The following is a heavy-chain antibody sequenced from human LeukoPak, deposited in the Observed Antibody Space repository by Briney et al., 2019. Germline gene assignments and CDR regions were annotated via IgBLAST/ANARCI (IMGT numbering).Heavy chain of an antibody. CDR2: ITSRGGST. J-gene: IGHJ4*02. V-gene: IGHV3-23*01. Sequence: GGSLRLSCAASGFTFSIYAMSWVRQAPGKGLQWVSSITSRGGSTWYVDSVKGRFTITRDNSENTLYLQMHSLRAEDTAVYYCARDRPNYYGSDGHYYRRDGDYWGRGTLVSVSS. D-gene: IGHD3-22*01. CDR3: ARDRPNYYGSDGHYYRRDGDY. CDR1: GFTFSIYA.